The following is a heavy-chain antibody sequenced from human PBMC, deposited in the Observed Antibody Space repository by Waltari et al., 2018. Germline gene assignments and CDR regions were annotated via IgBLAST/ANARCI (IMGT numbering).Heavy chain of an antibody. CDR3: ARDKGP. CDR2: IYSDGST. J-gene: IGHJ5*02. CDR1: GFSVSNNY. Sequence: EVQLVETGGGLIQPGGSLRLSCAASGFSVSNNYMSWVRHVPGKGLEWVSVIYSDGSTYYADSVKGRFTISRDNSKNTLHLQMNSLRADDTAVYYCARDKGPWGQGTLVRLL. V-gene: IGHV3-53*02.